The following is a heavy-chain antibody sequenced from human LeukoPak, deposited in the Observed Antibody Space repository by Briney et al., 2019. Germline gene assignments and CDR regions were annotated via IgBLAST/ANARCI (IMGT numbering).Heavy chain of an antibody. CDR1: GFTFSSYA. CDR3: ARDNQRYGDYVDDY. Sequence: PGGSLRLSCAASGFTFSSYAMSWVRQAPGKGLEWVSAISGSGGSTYYADSVKGRFTISRDNSKNTLYLQMNSLRAEDTAVYYCARDNQRYGDYVDDYWGQGTLVTVSS. V-gene: IGHV3-23*01. CDR2: ISGSGGST. D-gene: IGHD4-17*01. J-gene: IGHJ4*02.